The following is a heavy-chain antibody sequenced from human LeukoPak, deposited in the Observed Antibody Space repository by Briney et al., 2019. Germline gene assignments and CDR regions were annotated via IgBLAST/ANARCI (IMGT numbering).Heavy chain of an antibody. D-gene: IGHD3-9*01. V-gene: IGHV7-4-1*02. J-gene: IGHJ4*02. CDR2: INTNTGNP. Sequence: ASVKVSCKASGYTFTSYAMNWVRQAPGQGLEWMGWINTNTGNPTYAQGFTGRFVFSLDTSVSTAYLQISSLKAEDTAVYYCARDGILYDILTGYHHNPDYWGQGTLVTVSS. CDR1: GYTFTSYA. CDR3: ARDGILYDILTGYHHNPDY.